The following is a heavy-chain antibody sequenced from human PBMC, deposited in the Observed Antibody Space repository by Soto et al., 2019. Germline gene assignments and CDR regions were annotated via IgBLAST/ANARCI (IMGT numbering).Heavy chain of an antibody. V-gene: IGHV3-23*01. D-gene: IGHD3-3*01. J-gene: IGHJ6*02. CDR1: GFTFTSSA. CDR2: ISASGGRT. Sequence: GGSLRLSCAASGFTFTSSAMNWVRQAPGKGLEWVSVISASGGRTYYADSVKGRFIISRDNSKNTLYLQMNSLRGEDTAVYHCAKDSRITIFGVASHFGLDVWGQGTTVTVSS. CDR3: AKDSRITIFGVASHFGLDV.